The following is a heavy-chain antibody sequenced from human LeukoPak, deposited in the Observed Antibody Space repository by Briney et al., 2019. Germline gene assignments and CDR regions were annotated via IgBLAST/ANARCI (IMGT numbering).Heavy chain of an antibody. V-gene: IGHV3-7*01. J-gene: IGHJ5*02. CDR1: GFTFSSYW. D-gene: IGHD2-2*01. CDR2: IKEEGSEN. CDR3: ARGHYQLS. Sequence: GGSLRLSCAVSGFTFSSYWMSWVRQAPGKGLEWVASIKEEGSENHYVDSVKRRFTISRDNAKNSLYLQMNSLRAEDTAVYFCARGHYQLSWGQGILVTVSS.